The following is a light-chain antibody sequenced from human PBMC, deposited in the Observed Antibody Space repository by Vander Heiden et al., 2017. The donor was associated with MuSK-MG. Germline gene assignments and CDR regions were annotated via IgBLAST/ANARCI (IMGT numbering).Light chain of an antibody. CDR2: TAS. CDR1: QGIRTY. Sequence: IQMTPSPSSLSASVGDSVTCNCRASQGIRTYLNWYQQKPGKAPRLLIHTASILQGVVPSRFSGSGSGTEFTLTISSRQPEDFATYFCQQSQSVPSVTFGGGTKVEIK. J-gene: IGKJ4*01. V-gene: IGKV1-39*01. CDR3: QQSQSVPSVT.